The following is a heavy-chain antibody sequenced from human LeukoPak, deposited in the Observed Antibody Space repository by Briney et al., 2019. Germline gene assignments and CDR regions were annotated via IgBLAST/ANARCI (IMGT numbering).Heavy chain of an antibody. CDR3: AKGSGFLFDY. Sequence: QPGGSLRLSCAASGFTLSSYWMHWVRQAPGKGLVWVSGINWNGGNTGYADSVKGRFTISRDNAKNSLYLQMNSLRAEDTAVYYCAKGSGFLFDYCGQGTLVTVSS. CDR2: INWNGGNT. J-gene: IGHJ4*02. CDR1: GFTLSSYW. V-gene: IGHV3-74*01. D-gene: IGHD2-15*01.